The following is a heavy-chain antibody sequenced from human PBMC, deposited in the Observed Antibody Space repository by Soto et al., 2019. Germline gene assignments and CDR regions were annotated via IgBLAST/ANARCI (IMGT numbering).Heavy chain of an antibody. CDR3: ARSGGGLLWVGDLYDY. Sequence: QVQLQESGPVLVNPSETLSLTCTVSGGSISSYYWSWIRQPPGKGLEWIGYIYYSGGTNYNPSHKRRVTISEDTSTNQGSLKLGSVTAAGTAVYYCARSGGGLLWVGDLYDYWGQGTLVIVAA. J-gene: IGHJ4*02. CDR2: IYYSGGT. V-gene: IGHV4-59*01. CDR1: GGSISSYY. D-gene: IGHD3-10*01.